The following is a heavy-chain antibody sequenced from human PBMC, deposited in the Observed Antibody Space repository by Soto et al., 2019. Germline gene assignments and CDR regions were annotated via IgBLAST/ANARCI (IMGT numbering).Heavy chain of an antibody. CDR1: GFTFSSDS. J-gene: IGHJ5*02. D-gene: IGHD6-6*01. Sequence: GGSLTLSCAASGFTFSSDSMNWVRQAPGKGLEWVSSISSSSSYIYYADSVKGRFTISRDNAKNSLYLQMNSLRAEDTAVYYCARDYESIAARHYNWFDPWGQGTLVTVSS. CDR2: ISSSSSYI. V-gene: IGHV3-21*01. CDR3: ARDYESIAARHYNWFDP.